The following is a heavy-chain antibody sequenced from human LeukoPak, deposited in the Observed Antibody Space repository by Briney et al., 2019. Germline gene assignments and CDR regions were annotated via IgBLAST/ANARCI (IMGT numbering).Heavy chain of an antibody. D-gene: IGHD6-13*01. Sequence: SETLSLTCTVSGGSISSYYWNWIRQPPGKGLEWIGYINYIRTTDYNPSLKSRVTISLDTSKNRFSLKLSSVTAADTAMYYCARAYSSSDHYYDGMDVWDQGTTVTVSS. CDR2: INYIRTT. V-gene: IGHV4-59*08. CDR1: GGSISSYY. CDR3: ARAYSSSDHYYDGMDV. J-gene: IGHJ6*02.